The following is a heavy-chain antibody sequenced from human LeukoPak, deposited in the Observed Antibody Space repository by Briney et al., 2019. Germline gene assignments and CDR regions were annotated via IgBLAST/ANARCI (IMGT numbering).Heavy chain of an antibody. CDR2: IKQDGSEK. D-gene: IGHD3-22*01. Sequence: GGSLRLSCAASGFTFSSYWMSWVRQAPGKGLEWVANIKQDGSEKYYVDSVKGRFTISRDNAKNSLYLQMNSLRAEDTAVYYCARDRCYYDSSGLGDFDIWGQGTMVTVSS. CDR1: GFTFSSYW. J-gene: IGHJ3*02. V-gene: IGHV3-7*01. CDR3: ARDRCYYDSSGLGDFDI.